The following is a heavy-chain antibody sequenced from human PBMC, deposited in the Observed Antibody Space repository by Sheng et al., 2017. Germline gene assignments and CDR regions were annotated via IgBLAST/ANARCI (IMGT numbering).Heavy chain of an antibody. CDR3: ARERRRVTIFGALPDAFDI. CDR1: GYTFTSYG. V-gene: IGHV1-18*01. CDR2: ISAYNGNT. J-gene: IGHJ3*02. D-gene: IGHD3-3*01. Sequence: QVQLVQSGAEVKKPGASVKVSCKASGYTFTSYGISWVRQAPGQGLEWMGWISAYNGNTNYAQKLQGRVTMTTDTSTSTAYMELRSLRSDDTAVYYCARERRRVTIFGALPDAFDIWGQGTMVTVSS.